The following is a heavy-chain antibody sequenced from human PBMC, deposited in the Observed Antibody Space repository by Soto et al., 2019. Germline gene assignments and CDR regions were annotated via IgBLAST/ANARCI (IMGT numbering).Heavy chain of an antibody. CDR3: AGGPYYGSGSRDY. D-gene: IGHD3-10*01. Sequence: QVQLVQSGAVVKKPGSSVKVSCKASGGTFSSYTISWVRQAPGQGLEWMGRIIPILGIANYAQKFQGRVTITADKSTSTAYMELSSLRSEDTAVYYCAGGPYYGSGSRDYWGQGTLVTVSS. CDR2: IIPILGIA. J-gene: IGHJ4*02. CDR1: GGTFSSYT. V-gene: IGHV1-69*02.